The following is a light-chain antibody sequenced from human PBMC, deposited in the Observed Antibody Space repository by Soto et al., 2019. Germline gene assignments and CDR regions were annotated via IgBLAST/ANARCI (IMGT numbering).Light chain of an antibody. CDR3: QQYSNLIT. Sequence: SWLCAATGESVDIGCRASQGISSYLAWYQQKPGKAPKLLIYAASTLQSGVPSRFSGSGSGTYFSFTIISLPPEDFATYFCQQYSNLITFGQGTRLEIK. CDR2: AAS. J-gene: IGKJ5*01. CDR1: QGISSY. V-gene: IGKV1-8*01.